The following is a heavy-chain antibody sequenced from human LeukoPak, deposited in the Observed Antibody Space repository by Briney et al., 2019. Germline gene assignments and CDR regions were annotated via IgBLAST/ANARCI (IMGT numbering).Heavy chain of an antibody. CDR3: ARHKKSMAAPPAVDWFDP. V-gene: IGHV4-38-2*01. CDR1: GYSISSGYY. J-gene: IGHJ5*02. D-gene: IGHD6-25*01. CDR2: IYHRGGT. Sequence: PSETLSLTCALSGYSISSGYYWGWIRQPPGKGLEWIGSIYHRGGTYYNPSLKRRVTISVDTSKNQFSLKLSSVPAADTAVYYCARHKKSMAAPPAVDWFDPWGQGTLVTVSS.